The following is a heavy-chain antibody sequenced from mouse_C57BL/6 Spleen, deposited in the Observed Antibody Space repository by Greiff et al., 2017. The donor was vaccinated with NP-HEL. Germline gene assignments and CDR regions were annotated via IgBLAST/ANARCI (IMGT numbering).Heavy chain of an antibody. D-gene: IGHD2-5*01. CDR1: GYTFTSYW. CDR3: ARFYSNYGDWFAY. CDR2: IHPNSGST. J-gene: IGHJ3*01. V-gene: IGHV1-64*01. Sequence: QVQLQQPGAELVKPGASVKLSCKASGYTFTSYWMHWVKQRPGQGLEWIGMIHPNSGSTNYNEKFKSKATLTVDKSSSTAYMQLSSLTSEDSAVYYCARFYSNYGDWFAYWGQGTLVTVSA.